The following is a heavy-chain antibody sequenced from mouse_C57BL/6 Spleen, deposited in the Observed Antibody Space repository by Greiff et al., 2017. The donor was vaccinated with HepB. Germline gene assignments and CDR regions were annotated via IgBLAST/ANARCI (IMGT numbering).Heavy chain of an antibody. V-gene: IGHV5-17*01. Sequence: EVMLVESGGGLVKPGGSLKLSCAASGFTFSDYGMHWVRQAPEKGLEWVAYISSGSSTIYYADTVKGRFTISRDNAKNTLFLQMTSLRSEDTAMYYCARLYYYGSRGYFDYWGQGTTLTVSS. CDR3: ARLYYYGSRGYFDY. J-gene: IGHJ2*01. CDR1: GFTFSDYG. CDR2: ISSGSSTI. D-gene: IGHD1-1*01.